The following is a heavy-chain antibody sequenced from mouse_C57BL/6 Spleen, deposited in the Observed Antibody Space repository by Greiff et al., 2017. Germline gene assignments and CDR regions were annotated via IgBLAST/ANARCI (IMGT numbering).Heavy chain of an antibody. CDR2: IDPESGDT. J-gene: IGHJ4*01. D-gene: IGHD2-3*01. CDR1: GFNIKDDY. Sequence: VQLQQSGAELVRPGASVKLSCTASGFNIKDDYMHWVKQRPAQGLEWIGWIDPESGDTEYASQFQGKATITADTSSNTAYRQLISLTSEDTAVYYYYDGYSYDAMDYWGQGTSVTVSS. V-gene: IGHV14-4*01. CDR3: YDGYSYDAMDY.